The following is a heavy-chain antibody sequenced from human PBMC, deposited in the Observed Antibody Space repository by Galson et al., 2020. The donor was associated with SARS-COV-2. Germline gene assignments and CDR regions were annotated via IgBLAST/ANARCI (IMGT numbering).Heavy chain of an antibody. CDR1: GFTFSNYW. V-gene: IGHV3-7*01. CDR3: ARGRRFGDRGAYRDFDS. J-gene: IGHJ4*02. D-gene: IGHD5-18*01. CDR2: IEQDGGEK. Sequence: GGSLRLSCAASGFTFSNYWMNWVRRGPGKGLEWVANIEQDGGEKYYVDSVKGRFTISRDTAKNSLYRQMDSLRAEDTAVYYCARGRRFGDRGAYRDFDSWGQGTLGTVAS.